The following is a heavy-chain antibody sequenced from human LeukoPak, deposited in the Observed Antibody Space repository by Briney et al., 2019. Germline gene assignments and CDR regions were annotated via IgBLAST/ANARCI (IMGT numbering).Heavy chain of an antibody. V-gene: IGHV3-21*01. CDR3: AREREELYSSSSDYFDY. CDR1: GFTFSSYS. J-gene: IGHJ4*02. D-gene: IGHD6-6*01. Sequence: GGSPRLSCAASGFTFSSYSMNWVRQAPGRGLEWVSSISSSSSYIYYADSVKGRFTISRDNAKNSLYLQTNSLRAEDTAVYYCAREREELYSSSSDYFDYWGQGTLVTVSS. CDR2: ISSSSSYI.